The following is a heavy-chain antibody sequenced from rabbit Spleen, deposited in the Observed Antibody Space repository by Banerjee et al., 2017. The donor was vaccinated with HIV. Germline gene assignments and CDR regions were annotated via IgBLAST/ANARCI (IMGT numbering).Heavy chain of an antibody. D-gene: IGHD6-1*01. J-gene: IGHJ4*01. V-gene: IGHV1S45*01. CDR3: ARGEYIYDWINWDYVPWFYFNL. CDR2: IDAGSSGAT. Sequence: QEQLVESGGGLVQPEGSLTLTCTASGFSFSGGHDMCWVRQAPGKGLEWIACIDAGSSGATYYASWAKGRFTISKTSSTTVTLQMTSLTAADTATYFCARGEYIYDWINWDYVPWFYFNLWGPGTLVTVS. CDR1: GFSFSGGHD.